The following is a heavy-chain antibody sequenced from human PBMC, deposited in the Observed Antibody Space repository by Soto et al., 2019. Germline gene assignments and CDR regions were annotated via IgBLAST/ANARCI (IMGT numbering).Heavy chain of an antibody. V-gene: IGHV4-30-2*01. CDR3: ARERRYCSGGTCSDGLDV. Sequence: SETLSLTCVLTRGSVSSGGYSWNWIRQPPGKALEWIGSIFDSESTFYNPSLKSRVTISVERSKNQFSLRLTSVTAADTAVYYCARERRYCSGGTCSDGLDVWGPGTTVTVS. D-gene: IGHD2-15*01. J-gene: IGHJ6*02. CDR1: RGSVSSGGYS. CDR2: IFDSEST.